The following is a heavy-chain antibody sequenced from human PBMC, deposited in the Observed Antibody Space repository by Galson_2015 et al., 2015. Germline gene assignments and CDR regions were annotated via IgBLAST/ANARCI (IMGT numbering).Heavy chain of an antibody. CDR3: ARDTTSGAGAVTDC. CDR2: INTNTGNP. D-gene: IGHD4-17*01. CDR1: GYTFTNYA. V-gene: IGHV7-4-1*02. J-gene: IGHJ4*02. Sequence: SVKVSCKASGYTFTNYAINWVRQAPGQGLEWMGWINTNTGNPTYAQDFTGRFVFSLDTSASTAYLQISSLKAEDTAVYYCARDTTSGAGAVTDCWGQGTLVTVSS.